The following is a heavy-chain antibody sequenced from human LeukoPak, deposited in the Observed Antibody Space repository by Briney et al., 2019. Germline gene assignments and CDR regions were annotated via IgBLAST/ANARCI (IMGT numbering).Heavy chain of an antibody. J-gene: IGHJ6*02. CDR1: GGSFSGCF. V-gene: IGHV4-34*01. D-gene: IGHD3-3*01. Sequence: PSETLSLTCAVNGGSFSGCFWSWIRQPPGKGLEWIGEINHSGSTYYNASLKSRITISVDTSKRQFSLRMNSVTAADTAVYFCAGYYSSIYGMDVWGQGTSVTVSS. CDR2: INHSGST. CDR3: AGYYSSIYGMDV.